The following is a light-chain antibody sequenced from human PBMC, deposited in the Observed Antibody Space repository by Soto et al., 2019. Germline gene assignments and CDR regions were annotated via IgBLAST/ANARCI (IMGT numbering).Light chain of an antibody. V-gene: IGKV1-39*01. J-gene: IGKJ1*01. CDR1: QSISTY. CDR2: AAS. CDR3: QQSYNSPWT. Sequence: DIQMTQSPSSLSASVRDRVTITCRASQSISTYLNWYQQKPGKVPKLLIYAASTLQSGVPSRFRGSGSGTDFTLTISSLQPDDFATYYCQQSYNSPWTGAQGTKV.